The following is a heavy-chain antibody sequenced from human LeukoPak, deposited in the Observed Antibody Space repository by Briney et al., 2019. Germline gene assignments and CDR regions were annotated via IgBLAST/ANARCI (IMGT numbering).Heavy chain of an antibody. V-gene: IGHV1-2*04. CDR2: INPNSGGT. CDR3: ARGGHGSGLDY. Sequence: GASVKVSCKASGYTFTSYGISWVRQAPGQGLEWMGWINPNSGGTNYAQKFQGWVTMTRDTSISTAYMELSRLRSDDTAVYYCARGGHGSGLDYWGQGTLVTVSS. D-gene: IGHD6-19*01. CDR1: GYTFTSYG. J-gene: IGHJ4*02.